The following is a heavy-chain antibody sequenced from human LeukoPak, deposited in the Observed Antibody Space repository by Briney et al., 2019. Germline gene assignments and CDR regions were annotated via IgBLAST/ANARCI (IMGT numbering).Heavy chain of an antibody. V-gene: IGHV3-53*01. Sequence: GGSLRLSCAASGFTVSSNYMSWVRQAPGKGLEWVSVIYSGGSTYYADSVKGRFTISRDNSKNTLYLQMNSLRAEDTAVYYCASSGWYVNYFDYWGQGTLVTVSS. J-gene: IGHJ4*02. D-gene: IGHD6-19*01. CDR2: IYSGGST. CDR1: GFTVSSNY. CDR3: ASSGWYVNYFDY.